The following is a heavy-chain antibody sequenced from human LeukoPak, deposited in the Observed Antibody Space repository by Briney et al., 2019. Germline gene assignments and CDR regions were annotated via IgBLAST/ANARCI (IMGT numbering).Heavy chain of an antibody. CDR2: INHSGST. V-gene: IGHV4-34*01. J-gene: IGHJ4*02. CDR1: GGSFSGYY. CDR3: ARGDYYGSGSYIPFDY. D-gene: IGHD3-10*01. Sequence: SETLSLTCAVYGGSFSGYYWSWIRQPPGKGLEWIGEINHSGSTNYNPSLKSRVTISVDTSKNQFSLKLSSVTAADTAVYYCARGDYYGSGSYIPFDYWGQGTLVTVSS.